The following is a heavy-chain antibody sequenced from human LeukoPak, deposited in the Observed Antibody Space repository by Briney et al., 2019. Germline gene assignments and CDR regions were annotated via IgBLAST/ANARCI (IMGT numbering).Heavy chain of an antibody. J-gene: IGHJ4*02. CDR3: ARRVGYFDY. CDR1: RGSFSGYY. V-gene: IGHV4-34*01. Sequence: SETLSLTCAVYRGSFSGYYWSWIRQPPGKGLEWIGEINHSGSTNYNPSLKSRVTISVDSSKNQFSLKLGSVTAEDTAVYYCARRVGYFDYWGQGTLVTVSS. CDR2: INHSGST.